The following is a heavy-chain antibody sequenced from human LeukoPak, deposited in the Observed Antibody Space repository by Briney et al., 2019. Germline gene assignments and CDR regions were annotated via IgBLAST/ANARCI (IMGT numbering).Heavy chain of an antibody. CDR3: ARDRLLQWLVQGYFDY. CDR2: ISYDGSNK. V-gene: IGHV3-30*04. D-gene: IGHD6-19*01. CDR1: GFTFSSYA. J-gene: IGHJ4*02. Sequence: GGSLRLSCAASGFTFSSYAMHWVRQAPGKGLEWVAVISYDGSNKYYADSVKGRSTISRDNSKNTLYLQMNSLRAEDTAVYYCARDRLLQWLVQGYFDYWGQGTLVTVSS.